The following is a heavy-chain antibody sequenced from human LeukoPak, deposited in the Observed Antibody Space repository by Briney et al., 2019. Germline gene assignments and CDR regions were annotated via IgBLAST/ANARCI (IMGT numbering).Heavy chain of an antibody. CDR2: INPNSGGT. V-gene: IGHV1-2*02. D-gene: IGHD3-22*01. J-gene: IGHJ3*02. Sequence: GASVKVSCKASGYTFTGYYMHRVRQAPGQGLEWMGWINPNSGGTNYAQKFQGRVTMTRDTSISTAYMELSRLRSDDTAVYYCARYYYDSSGRYLDAFDIWGQGTMVTVSS. CDR3: ARYYYDSSGRYLDAFDI. CDR1: GYTFTGYY.